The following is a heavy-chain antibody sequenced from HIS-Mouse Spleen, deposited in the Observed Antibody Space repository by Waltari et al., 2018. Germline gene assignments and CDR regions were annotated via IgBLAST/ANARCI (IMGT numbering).Heavy chain of an antibody. J-gene: IGHJ4*02. CDR2: ITRSSSTI. CDR1: GLTVISYS. D-gene: IGHD1-26*01. V-gene: IGHV3-48*01. CDR3: ARGASGSYYLVSVSDY. Sequence: EVQLVESGGGLVQPGGALRLSCAASGLTVISYSRNWVTQAPGKGLEWVSYITRSSSTIYYADSVKGRFTISRDNAKNSLYLQMNSLRAEDTAVYYCARGASGSYYLVSVSDYWGQGTLVTVSS.